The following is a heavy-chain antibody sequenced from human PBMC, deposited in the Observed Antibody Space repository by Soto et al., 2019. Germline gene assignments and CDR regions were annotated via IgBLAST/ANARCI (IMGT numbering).Heavy chain of an antibody. CDR2: IYFTGST. CDR3: ARHMAPGGSGNFDS. D-gene: IGHD3-10*01. J-gene: IGHJ4*02. Sequence: QVQLQESGPGLVKPSETLSLTCNVSGGSITSFYWDWLRQPPGKGLEWIGYIYFTGSTNYNPSLASRVTMSIDSSKRQFSLKLRSVSAADTAIYFCARHMAPGGSGNFDSWGQGTLVSVSS. V-gene: IGHV4-59*01. CDR1: GGSITSFY.